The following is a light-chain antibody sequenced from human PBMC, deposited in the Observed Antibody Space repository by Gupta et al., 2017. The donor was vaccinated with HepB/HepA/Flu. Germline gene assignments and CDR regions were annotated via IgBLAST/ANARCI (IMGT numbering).Light chain of an antibody. CDR1: KLGHKY. J-gene: IGLJ2*01. CDR2: QDN. V-gene: IGLV3-1*01. CDR3: QAWDSSFAV. Sequence: SYELTQPPSVSVSPGQTASITCSGDKLGHKYACWYQQKPGQSPVLVIYQDNKRPSGIPERFSGSNSGNTATLTISGTQAMDEADYYGQAWDSSFAVFGGGTKLTVL.